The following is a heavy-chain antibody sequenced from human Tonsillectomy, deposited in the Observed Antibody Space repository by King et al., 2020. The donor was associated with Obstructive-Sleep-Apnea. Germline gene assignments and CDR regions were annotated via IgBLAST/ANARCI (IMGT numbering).Heavy chain of an antibody. CDR3: ARVLVPYYFDY. CDR1: GGSISSSSYY. D-gene: IGHD3-3*02. Sequence: QLQESGPGLVKPSETLSLTCTVSGGSISSSSYYWGWIRQPPGKGLEWIGSIYYSGSTYYNPSLKSRVTISVDTSKNQFSLKLSSVTAADTAVYYCARVLVPYYFDYWGQGTLVTVSS. J-gene: IGHJ4*02. CDR2: IYYSGST. V-gene: IGHV4-39*01.